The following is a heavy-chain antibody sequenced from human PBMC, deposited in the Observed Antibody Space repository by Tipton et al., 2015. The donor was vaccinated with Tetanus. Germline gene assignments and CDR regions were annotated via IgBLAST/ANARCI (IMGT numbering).Heavy chain of an antibody. CDR3: VRTDSGSFTAGPQD. J-gene: IGHJ1*01. CDR2: IYPDDSDT. D-gene: IGHD1-26*01. V-gene: IGHV5-51*01. CDR1: GYSFSTHW. Sequence: QLVQSGAEVKKPGESLKMSCKASGYSFSTHWISWVRQMPGKGLEWMGIIYPDDSDTRYSPSFQGEVTISADKSIGTAYLQWNSLKASDTAMYYCVRTDSGSFTAGPQDWGQGTLVTVSS.